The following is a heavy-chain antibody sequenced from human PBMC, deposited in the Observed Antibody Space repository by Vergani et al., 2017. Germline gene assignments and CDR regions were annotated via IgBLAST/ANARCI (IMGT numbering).Heavy chain of an antibody. CDR3: ARLIFGVVNVFDY. CDR2: IYYSGST. Sequence: QLQLQESGPGLVKPSETLSLTCTVSGGSISSSSYYWGWIRQPPGKGLEWIGSIYYSGSTYYNPSLKSRVTISVDTSKNQFSLKLSSVTAAATAVYYCARLIFGVVNVFDYWGQGTLVTVSS. D-gene: IGHD3-3*01. CDR1: GGSISSSSYY. V-gene: IGHV4-39*01. J-gene: IGHJ4*02.